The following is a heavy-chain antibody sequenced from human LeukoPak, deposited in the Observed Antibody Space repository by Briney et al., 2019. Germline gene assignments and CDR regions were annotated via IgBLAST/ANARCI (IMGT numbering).Heavy chain of an antibody. V-gene: IGHV4-59*08. CDR1: GGSISSYY. CDR3: ARHPQIYYYGSGSYAGAFDI. Sequence: SETLSLTCTVSGGSISSYYWSWIRQPPGKGLEWIGYIYYSGSTYYNPSLKSRVTISVDTSKNQFSLKLSSVTAADTAVYYCARHPQIYYYGSGSYAGAFDIWGQGTMVTVSS. CDR2: IYYSGST. J-gene: IGHJ3*02. D-gene: IGHD3-10*01.